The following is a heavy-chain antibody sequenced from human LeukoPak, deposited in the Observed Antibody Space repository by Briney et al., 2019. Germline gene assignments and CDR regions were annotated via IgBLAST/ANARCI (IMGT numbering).Heavy chain of an antibody. CDR1: GYTLTELS. CDR2: FDPEDGET. Sequence: ASVKVSCKVSGYTLTELSMHWVRQAPGKGLEWMGGFDPEDGETIYAQKFQGRVTMTEDTSTDTAYVELSSLRSEDTAVYYCATRGVQLLPFDYWGQGTLVTVSS. D-gene: IGHD2-2*01. CDR3: ATRGVQLLPFDY. V-gene: IGHV1-24*01. J-gene: IGHJ4*02.